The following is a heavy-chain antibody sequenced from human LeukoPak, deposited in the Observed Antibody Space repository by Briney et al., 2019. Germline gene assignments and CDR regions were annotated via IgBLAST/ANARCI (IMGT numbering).Heavy chain of an antibody. CDR2: ISGRTNNT. Sequence: GGSLRLSCAASGFTFSNYAMNWVRQAPGRGLEWVSAISGRTNNTYYADSVKGHFTISRDKSNNTLYLQMNSLRAEDTAVYYCAKGTMVTTYNWDHWGQGTLVTVSS. CDR1: GFTFSNYA. CDR3: AKGTMVTTYNWDH. J-gene: IGHJ4*02. V-gene: IGHV3-23*01. D-gene: IGHD4-17*01.